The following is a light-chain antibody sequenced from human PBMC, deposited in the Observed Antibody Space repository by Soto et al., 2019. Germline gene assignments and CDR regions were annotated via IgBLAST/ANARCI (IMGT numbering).Light chain of an antibody. CDR3: QQYNNWPPDT. J-gene: IGKJ1*01. CDR2: GAS. V-gene: IGKV3-15*01. CDR1: QSVSSN. Sequence: ERVVTRSPATLTVSPGKRATLSCRASQSVSSNLAWYQQKPGQAPRLLIYGASTRATGIPARFSGSGSGTDFTLTISSLQSGDFAVYYCQQYNNWPPDTFGQGTKVDIK.